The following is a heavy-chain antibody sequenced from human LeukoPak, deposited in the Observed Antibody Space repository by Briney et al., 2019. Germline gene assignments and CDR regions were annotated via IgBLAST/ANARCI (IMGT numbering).Heavy chain of an antibody. J-gene: IGHJ4*02. CDR1: GFTFADYA. D-gene: IGHD4-17*01. CDR2: ISWNSGSI. Sequence: GRSLRLSCAASGFTFADYAMHWVRQAPGKGLECVSGISWNSGSIGYADSVKGRFTISRDNAKNSLYLQINSLRAEDTGLYYCAKDLYGDQGRTFDYWGQGTLVTVSS. CDR3: AKDLYGDQGRTFDY. V-gene: IGHV3-9*01.